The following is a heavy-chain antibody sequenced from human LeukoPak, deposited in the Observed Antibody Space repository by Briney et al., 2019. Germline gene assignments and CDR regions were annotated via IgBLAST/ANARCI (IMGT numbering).Heavy chain of an antibody. V-gene: IGHV3-48*04. CDR3: ARGGYTYDRAFDI. Sequence: GGSLRLSCAASGVNFSVYSMKWVRQDPRKGLEWASYINSGSTTIYYADSVKGRFTIARDNAKNSLYLQMNSLRAEDTAVYYCARGGYTYDRAFDIWGQGTMVTVSS. J-gene: IGHJ3*02. CDR2: INSGSTTI. D-gene: IGHD6-13*01. CDR1: GVNFSVYS.